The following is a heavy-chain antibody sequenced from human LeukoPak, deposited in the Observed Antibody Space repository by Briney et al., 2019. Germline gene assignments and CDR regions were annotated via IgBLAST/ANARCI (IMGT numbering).Heavy chain of an antibody. J-gene: IGHJ4*02. CDR1: GGTFSSYA. Sequence: VASVKVYCKASGGTFSSYAISWVRQAPGQGLEWMGWINPNSGGTNYAQKFQGRVTMTRDTSISTAYMELSRLRSDDTAVYYCAREGPIVGATHLVDYWGQGTLVTVSS. V-gene: IGHV1-2*02. CDR3: AREGPIVGATHLVDY. CDR2: INPNSGGT. D-gene: IGHD1-26*01.